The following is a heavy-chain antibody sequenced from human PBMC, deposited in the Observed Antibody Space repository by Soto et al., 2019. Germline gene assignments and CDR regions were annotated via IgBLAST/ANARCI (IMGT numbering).Heavy chain of an antibody. CDR1: GFTFSNFA. D-gene: IGHD3-16*01. CDR3: SQISRQYPSAIPAFVDP. J-gene: IGHJ5*02. V-gene: IGHV3-23*01. Sequence: GGSLRLSCAASGFTFSNFAMTWDRLAPGEGLEWASSISGTDEYTYYADSLKGRFTISRDNALNTLFRLMNNLRADNTAVDYCSQISRQYPSAIPAFVDPWGLGTRDTVSS. CDR2: ISGTDEYT.